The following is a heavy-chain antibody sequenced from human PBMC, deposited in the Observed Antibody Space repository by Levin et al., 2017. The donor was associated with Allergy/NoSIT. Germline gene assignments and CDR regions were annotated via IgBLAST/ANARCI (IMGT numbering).Heavy chain of an antibody. Sequence: LRLSCAVSGGSISSGGYSWSWIRQPPGKGLEWIGNIYLSGSTYYTPSLKSRVTISVDRSKNQFSLNRSSVTAADTAVYYCARVAGYSYGYYVDYWGQGTLVTVSS. CDR3: ARVAGYSYGYYVDY. V-gene: IGHV4-30-2*01. J-gene: IGHJ4*02. CDR2: IYLSGST. CDR1: GGSISSGGYS. D-gene: IGHD5-18*01.